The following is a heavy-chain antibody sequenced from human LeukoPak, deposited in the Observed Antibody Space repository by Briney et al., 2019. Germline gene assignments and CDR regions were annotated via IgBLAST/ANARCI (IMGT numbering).Heavy chain of an antibody. CDR3: ARERYTTGWFGQRFDP. J-gene: IGHJ5*02. CDR2: IYSSGNN. Sequence: SETLSLTCTVSGGSISNYYWSWIRQSAGKGLEWIGRIYSSGNNNYNPSLKSQVTMSVDTSKNQFSLNLTSVTAADTAVYYCARERYTTGWFGQRFDPWGQGTLVTVSS. D-gene: IGHD6-19*01. CDR1: GGSISNYY. V-gene: IGHV4-4*07.